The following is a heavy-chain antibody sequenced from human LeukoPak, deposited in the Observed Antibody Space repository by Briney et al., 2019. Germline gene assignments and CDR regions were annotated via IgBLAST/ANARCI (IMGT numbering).Heavy chain of an antibody. Sequence: PGGSLRLSCAASGFTFSDYYMSWIRQAPGKGLEWVSAISGSGGSTYYADSVKGRFTISRDNSKNTLYLQMNSLRAEDTAVYYCAKDRFILEWLLLGYWGQGTLVTVSS. D-gene: IGHD3-3*01. CDR2: ISGSGGST. J-gene: IGHJ4*02. CDR1: GFTFSDYY. CDR3: AKDRFILEWLLLGY. V-gene: IGHV3-23*01.